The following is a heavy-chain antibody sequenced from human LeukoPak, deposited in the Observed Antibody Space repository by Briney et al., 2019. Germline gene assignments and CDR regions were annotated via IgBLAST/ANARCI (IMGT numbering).Heavy chain of an antibody. CDR1: GFILSNAW. CDR2: IKSKIKGGTT. CDR3: ANDYSGSHEF. D-gene: IGHD1-26*01. Sequence: GGSLRLSCAASGFILSNAWMSWVRQAPRKGREWVGRIKSKIKGGTTDYAAPVKGRFTISRDDSKTTLYLQMNSLKIEDTAVYFCANDYSGSHEFWGRGTLVTVSS. V-gene: IGHV3-15*01. J-gene: IGHJ2*01.